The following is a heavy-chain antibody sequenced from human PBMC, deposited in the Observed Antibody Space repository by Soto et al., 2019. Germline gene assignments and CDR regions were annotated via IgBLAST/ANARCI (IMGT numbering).Heavy chain of an antibody. CDR3: ALEPLDNYDSSGYLY. CDR1: GGSFSGYY. D-gene: IGHD3-22*01. V-gene: IGHV4-34*01. CDR2: INHSGST. Sequence: PSETLSLTCAVYGGSFSGYYWSWIRQPPGKGLEWIGEINHSGSTNYNPSLKSRVTISVDTSKNQFSLKLSSVTAADTAVYYCALEPLDNYDSSGYLYWGQGTLVTVSS. J-gene: IGHJ4*02.